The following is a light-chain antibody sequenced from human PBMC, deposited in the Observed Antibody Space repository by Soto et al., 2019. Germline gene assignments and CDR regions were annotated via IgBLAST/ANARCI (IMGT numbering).Light chain of an antibody. CDR1: QNVYNN. V-gene: IGKV3-15*01. CDR3: QQCRNWPLT. Sequence: EIVMTQSPATLSASPGEGATLSCKASQNVYNNLAWYQQRPGQPPRLLIYDASTRATGISARFSGSGYGTEFTLTISSLQSEDFAVYFCQQCRNWPLTFGGGTRWISN. J-gene: IGKJ4*01. CDR2: DAS.